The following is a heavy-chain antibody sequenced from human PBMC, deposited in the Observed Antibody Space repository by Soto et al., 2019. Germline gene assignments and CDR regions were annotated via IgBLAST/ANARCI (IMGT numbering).Heavy chain of an antibody. CDR1: GGSFSGYY. CDR3: ARLCFGPYYFDY. V-gene: IGHV4-34*01. CDR2: INHSGST. D-gene: IGHD3-10*01. Sequence: SETLSLTCAVYGGSFSGYYWSWIRQPPGKGLEWIGEINHSGSTNYNPSLKSRVTISVDTSKNQFSLKMSSVTAADTAVYYCARLCFGPYYFDYWGKGTLVTVSS. J-gene: IGHJ4*02.